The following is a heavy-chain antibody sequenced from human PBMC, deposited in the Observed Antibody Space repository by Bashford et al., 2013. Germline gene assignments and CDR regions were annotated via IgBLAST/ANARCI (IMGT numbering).Heavy chain of an antibody. CDR1: GFTFGNYW. Sequence: GGSLRLSCVASGFTFGNYWMHWVRQGPGKGLEWVLRINPDGNTRYADSVKGRFTISRDNAKNTLYLQMNSLRAEDTAVYYCARFSDYDSGTSLLYWGQGALVTVSS. J-gene: IGHJ4*02. CDR3: ARFSDYDSGTSLLY. D-gene: IGHD3-10*01. V-gene: IGHV3-74*01. CDR2: INPDGNT.